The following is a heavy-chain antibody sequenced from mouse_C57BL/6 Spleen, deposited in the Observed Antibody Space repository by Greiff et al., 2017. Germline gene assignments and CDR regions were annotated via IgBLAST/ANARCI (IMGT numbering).Heavy chain of an antibody. CDR1: GYTFTDYY. J-gene: IGHJ4*01. Sequence: EVQLQQSGPELVKPGASVKISCKASGYTFTDYYMNWVKQSHGKSLEWIGDINPNNGGTSYNQKFKGKATLTVDKSSSTAYMELRSLTSADSAVYYCARNYDYDRYYAMDYWGQGTSVTVSS. CDR2: INPNNGGT. V-gene: IGHV1-26*01. D-gene: IGHD2-4*01. CDR3: ARNYDYDRYYAMDY.